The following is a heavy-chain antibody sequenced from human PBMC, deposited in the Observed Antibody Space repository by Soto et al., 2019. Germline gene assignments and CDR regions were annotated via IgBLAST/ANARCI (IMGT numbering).Heavy chain of an antibody. CDR1: GFTLSSYS. V-gene: IGHV3-21*01. D-gene: IGHD3-16*02. CDR2: ISSSSSYI. Sequence: GGSLRLSCAASGFTLSSYSINWVCQAPGKGLEWVSSISSSSSYIYYADSVKGRFTISRDNAKNSLYLQMNSLRAEDTAVYYCASHLGELSLSYFDYWGQGTLVTVSS. J-gene: IGHJ4*02. CDR3: ASHLGELSLSYFDY.